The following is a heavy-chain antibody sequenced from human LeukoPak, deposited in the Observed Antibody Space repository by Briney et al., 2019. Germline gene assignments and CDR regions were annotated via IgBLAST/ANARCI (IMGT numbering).Heavy chain of an antibody. J-gene: IGHJ5*02. Sequence: GGSLRLSCAASGFTVSSNYISWVRQAPGKGLKWVSVTYVSGNTYYTDSVKGRFAVSRDNTKNTLYPQMNSLRVEDSAVYYCATEVGSWGQGTLVAVSS. CDR1: GFTVSSNY. CDR2: TYVSGNT. D-gene: IGHD1-26*01. V-gene: IGHV3-66*01. CDR3: ATEVGS.